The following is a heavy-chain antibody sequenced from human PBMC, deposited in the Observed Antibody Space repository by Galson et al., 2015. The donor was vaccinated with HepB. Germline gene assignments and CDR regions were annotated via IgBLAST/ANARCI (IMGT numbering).Heavy chain of an antibody. Sequence: SLRLSCAGSGFSFSSYAMHWARQAPGKGLEWVAVISYDGSNINYADSVKGRFTISRDTSENTLYLQMNNLRVEDTAIYYCARDESGGVLPWFDLWGQGTLVTVSS. V-gene: IGHV3-30*04. CDR1: GFSFSSYA. D-gene: IGHD3-16*01. CDR3: ARDESGGVLPWFDL. CDR2: ISYDGSNI. J-gene: IGHJ5*02.